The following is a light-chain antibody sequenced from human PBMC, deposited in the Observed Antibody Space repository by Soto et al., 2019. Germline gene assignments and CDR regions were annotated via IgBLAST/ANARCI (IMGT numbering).Light chain of an antibody. CDR2: GAS. CDR3: QEYSDWPTWT. CDR1: QTISTN. J-gene: IGKJ1*01. V-gene: IGKV3-15*01. Sequence: EIVMTQSPATLSVSPGERATLSCRASQTISTNLAWYQQKPGQAPRILIYGASTRAAGIPARCSGSGSGTEFTLIISSLQSEDLAVYYCQEYSDWPTWTFGQGTKVDIK.